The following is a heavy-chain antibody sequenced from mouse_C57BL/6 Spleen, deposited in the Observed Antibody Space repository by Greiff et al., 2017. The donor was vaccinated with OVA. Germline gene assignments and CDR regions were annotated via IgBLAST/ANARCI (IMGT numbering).Heavy chain of an antibody. CDR3: ARGKNDGYYDYFDY. D-gene: IGHD2-3*01. Sequence: VQLQQPGAELVKPGASVKLSCKASGYTFTSYWMQWVKQRPGQGLEWIGEFDPSDSYTNYNQKFKGKATLTVDTSSSTAYMQLSSLTSEDSAVYYCARGKNDGYYDYFDYWGQGTTLTVAS. CDR1: GYTFTSYW. CDR2: FDPSDSYT. J-gene: IGHJ2*01. V-gene: IGHV1-50*01.